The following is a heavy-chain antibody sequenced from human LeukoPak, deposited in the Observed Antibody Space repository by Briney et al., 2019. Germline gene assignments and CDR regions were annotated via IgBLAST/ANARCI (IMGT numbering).Heavy chain of an antibody. CDR1: GYTFTSYD. V-gene: IGHV1-8*01. J-gene: IGHJ4*02. CDR3: ARDLDSHNKVDGPLDY. Sequence: GASVKVSCKASGYTFTSYDINWVRQATGQGLEWMGWMNPNSGNTGYAQKFQGRVTMTRDTSISTAYMELSRLRSDDTAVYYCARDLDSHNKVDGPLDYWGQGTLVTVSS. D-gene: IGHD1-1*01. CDR2: MNPNSGNT.